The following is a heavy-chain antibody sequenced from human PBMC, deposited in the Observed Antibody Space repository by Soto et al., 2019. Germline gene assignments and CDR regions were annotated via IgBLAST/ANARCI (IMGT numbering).Heavy chain of an antibody. D-gene: IGHD3-10*01. J-gene: IGHJ4*02. V-gene: IGHV3-48*01. Sequence: GGSLRLACAASGFTFRSYSMNWVRQAPGKGLEWVSYISSSSSTIYYAGSMKGRSTISRDNAKNSLCPQMNSLRAEDTDVYYCARDRVFRGFFDYWGQGTLVTVSS. CDR1: GFTFRSYS. CDR3: ARDRVFRGFFDY. CDR2: ISSSSSTI.